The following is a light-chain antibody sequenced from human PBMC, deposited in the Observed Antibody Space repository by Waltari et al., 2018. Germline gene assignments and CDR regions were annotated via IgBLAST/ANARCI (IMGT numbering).Light chain of an antibody. CDR2: SNN. CDR3: AAWDDSLSGPV. Sequence: QSVLTQPPSASGTPGQRVTISCSGSSSNIGSNYVYWYQQLPGTAPKPLIYSNNPRPSGVPDRFSGSKSDTSASLAISGLRSEDEADYYCAAWDDSLSGPVFGGGTKLTVL. J-gene: IGLJ2*01. V-gene: IGLV1-47*01. CDR1: SSNIGSNY.